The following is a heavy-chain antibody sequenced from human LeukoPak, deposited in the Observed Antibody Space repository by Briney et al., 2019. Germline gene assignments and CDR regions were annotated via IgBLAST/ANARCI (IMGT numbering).Heavy chain of an antibody. D-gene: IGHD4-17*01. CDR3: AKSSGYGDYGYYYYYMDV. Sequence: GGSLRLSCEASGFTFNSYGMSWVRQAPGKGLEWVSAISGSGYTTYYADSVKGRFTISRVNSENTLYLQMNSLRAEDTAVYYCAKSSGYGDYGYYYYYMDVWGKGTTVTISS. CDR1: GFTFNSYG. V-gene: IGHV3-23*01. J-gene: IGHJ6*03. CDR2: ISGSGYTT.